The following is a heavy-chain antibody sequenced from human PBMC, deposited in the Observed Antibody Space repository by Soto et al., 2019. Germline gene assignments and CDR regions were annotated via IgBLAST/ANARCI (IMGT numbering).Heavy chain of an antibody. CDR2: TSAYNGNT. CDR1: GYTFTSYG. CDR3: ARRQWLVGGYYYGMDG. J-gene: IGHJ6*04. V-gene: IGHV1-18*01. D-gene: IGHD6-19*01. Sequence: GASVKVSCKASGYTFTSYGISWVRQAPGQGLEWMGWTSAYNGNTNYAQKLQGRVTMTTDTSTSTAYMELRSLRSDDTAVYYCARRQWLVGGYYYGMDGWGKGTTVTVAS.